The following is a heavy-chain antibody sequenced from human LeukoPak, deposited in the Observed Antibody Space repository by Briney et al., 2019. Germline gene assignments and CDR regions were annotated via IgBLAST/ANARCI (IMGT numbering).Heavy chain of an antibody. CDR3: ARNTAMYDSASDY. D-gene: IGHD5-18*01. Sequence: ASVKVSCKASGYTFITYAMNWVRQAPGQGLEWMGWINTNTGNPTYAQGFTGRFVFSLDTSVSTAYLQISSLKAEDTAVYYCARNTAMYDSASDYWGQGTLVTVSS. CDR2: INTNTGNP. CDR1: GYTFITYA. J-gene: IGHJ4*02. V-gene: IGHV7-4-1*02.